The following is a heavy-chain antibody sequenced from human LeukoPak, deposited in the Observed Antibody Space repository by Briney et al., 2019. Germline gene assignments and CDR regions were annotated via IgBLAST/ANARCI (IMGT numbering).Heavy chain of an antibody. D-gene: IGHD2-2*02. Sequence: PGGSLRLSCAASGLTFTNYAMSWVRQAPGKGLEWVSAISDSGGSTYYADSVKGRFTISRDNSKNTLYLQMNSLRAEDTAVYYCAKDFVVVPAAIQGYDAFDIWGQGTMVTVSS. V-gene: IGHV3-23*01. CDR3: AKDFVVVPAAIQGYDAFDI. CDR2: ISDSGGST. CDR1: GLTFTNYA. J-gene: IGHJ3*02.